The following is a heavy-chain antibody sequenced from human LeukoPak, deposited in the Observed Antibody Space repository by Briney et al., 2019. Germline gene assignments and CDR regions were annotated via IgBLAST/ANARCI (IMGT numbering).Heavy chain of an antibody. CDR3: ARQSILFDWGPNWYFDL. CDR2: IYYSGST. V-gene: IGHV4-59*08. J-gene: IGHJ2*01. D-gene: IGHD3/OR15-3a*01. Sequence: SETLSLTCTVSGDSISSYYWSWIRQPPGKGLEWIGYIYYSGSTNHNPSLKSRVTISVDTSKNQFSLKLSSVTAADTAVYYCARQSILFDWGPNWYFDLWGRGTLVTVSS. CDR1: GDSISSYY.